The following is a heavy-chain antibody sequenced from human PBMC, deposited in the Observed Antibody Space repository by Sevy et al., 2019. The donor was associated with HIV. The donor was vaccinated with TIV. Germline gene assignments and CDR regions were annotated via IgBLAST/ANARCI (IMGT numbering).Heavy chain of an antibody. CDR2: ISNDGSNE. D-gene: IGHD7-27*01. V-gene: IGHV3-30*18. CDR1: GMTFSSYG. CDR3: AKDRSWGCDEYSYYGMDV. J-gene: IGHJ6*04. Sequence: GGSLRLSCAASGMTFSSYGMHWVRQAPGKGLEWVAIISNDGSNENYADSVKGRFTISRDNSKNTLYLQMNSLRPEDTAVYYCAKDRSWGCDEYSYYGMDVWGEGTTVTVSS.